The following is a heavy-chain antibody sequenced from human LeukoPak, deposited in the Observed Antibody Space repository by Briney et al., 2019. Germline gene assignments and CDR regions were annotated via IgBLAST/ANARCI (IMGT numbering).Heavy chain of an antibody. V-gene: IGHV1-46*01. J-gene: IGHJ6*02. CDR3: AREWGDCSGGSCYSGYYCGMDV. D-gene: IGHD2-15*01. CDR1: GYTFTSYY. Sequence: ASVKVSCKASGYTFTSYYMHWVRQAPGQGLEWMGIINPSGGSTSYAQKFQGRVTMTRDTSTSTVYMELSSLRSEDTAVYYCAREWGDCSGGSCYSGYYCGMDVWGQGTTVTVSS. CDR2: INPSGGST.